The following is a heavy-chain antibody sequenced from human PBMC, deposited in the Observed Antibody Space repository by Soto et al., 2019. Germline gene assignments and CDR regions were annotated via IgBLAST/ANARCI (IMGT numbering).Heavy chain of an antibody. CDR1: GFVFENFG. CDR2: ISGSGFKK. CDR3: AKNQGVELVPLATVDWFDP. D-gene: IGHD1-26*01. J-gene: IGHJ5*02. V-gene: IGHV3-23*01. Sequence: GGSLRLSCAASGFVFENFGMSWVRQAPGKGLEWISSISGSGFKKYYADSVKGRFTISRDNSKSTVYLELNNLSAEDTAVYHCAKNQGVELVPLATVDWFDPWGQGSVVTVSS.